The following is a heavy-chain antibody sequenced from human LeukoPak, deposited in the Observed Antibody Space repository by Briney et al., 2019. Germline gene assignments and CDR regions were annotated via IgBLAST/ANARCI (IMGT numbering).Heavy chain of an antibody. V-gene: IGHV3-30*02. CDR3: AKRGIAAAGVFDY. CDR1: GFTFSSYG. Sequence: PGGSLRLSCAASGFTFSSYGMHWVRQAPGKGLEWVAFIRYDGSNKYYADSVKGRFTISRDNSKNTLYLQMNSLRAEDTAVYYCAKRGIAAAGVFDYWGQGTLVTVSS. J-gene: IGHJ4*02. CDR2: IRYDGSNK. D-gene: IGHD6-13*01.